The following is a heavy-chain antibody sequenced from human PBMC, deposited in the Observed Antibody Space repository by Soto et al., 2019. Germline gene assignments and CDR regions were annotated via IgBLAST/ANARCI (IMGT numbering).Heavy chain of an antibody. CDR1: GGSISSGDYY. CDR2: IYYSGST. Sequence: TLSLTCTVSGGSISSGDYYWSWIRQPPGKGLEWIGYIYYSGSTYYNPSLKSRVTISVDTSKNQFSLKLSSVTAADTAVYYCDRVGLELSFDYWGQGTLVTVSS. D-gene: IGHD1-7*01. V-gene: IGHV4-30-4*01. CDR3: DRVGLELSFDY. J-gene: IGHJ4*02.